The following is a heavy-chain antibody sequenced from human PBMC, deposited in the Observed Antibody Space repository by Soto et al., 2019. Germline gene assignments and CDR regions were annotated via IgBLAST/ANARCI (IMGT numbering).Heavy chain of an antibody. V-gene: IGHV3-23*01. CDR3: AKEMGDYYDSSGSWFDP. Sequence: ASGFTFSSYVMSWVRQAPGKGLEWVSAISGSGGNTYYADSVKGRFTISRDNSKNTLFLQMNSLRAEDTALYFCAKEMGDYYDSSGSWFDPWGQGTLVTVSS. J-gene: IGHJ5*02. CDR1: GFTFSSYV. CDR2: ISGSGGNT. D-gene: IGHD3-22*01.